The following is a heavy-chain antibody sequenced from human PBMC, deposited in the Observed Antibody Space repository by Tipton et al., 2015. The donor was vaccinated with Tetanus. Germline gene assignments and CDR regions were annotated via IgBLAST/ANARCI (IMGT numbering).Heavy chain of an antibody. Sequence: TLSLTCTVSGGSISTSGFYWDWIRQSPTKGLEWIGNIYYSGGTHYNPSLKSRVRISIDTSKNQFSLKLSSVTAADTAVYYRARIYDFWSGYYSDHWGQGTLVTVSS. D-gene: IGHD3-3*01. J-gene: IGHJ4*02. V-gene: IGHV4-39*01. CDR3: ARIYDFWSGYYSDH. CDR2: IYYSGGT. CDR1: GGSISTSGFY.